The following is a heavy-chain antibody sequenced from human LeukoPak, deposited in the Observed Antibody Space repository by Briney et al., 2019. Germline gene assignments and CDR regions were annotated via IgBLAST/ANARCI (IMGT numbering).Heavy chain of an antibody. CDR2: IYYSGST. D-gene: IGHD3-16*01. CDR3: ARKSIRMGEMDF. Sequence: PSQTLSLTCTVSGGSISSSDYYWSWLRQPPGKGLEGFVYIYYSGSTYYNPTLKSPLTISVDTSKNQFSLRLFSVTAADTAVYYWARKSIRMGEMDFWGQGTLVTVSS. CDR1: GGSISSSDYY. V-gene: IGHV4-30-4*01. J-gene: IGHJ4*02.